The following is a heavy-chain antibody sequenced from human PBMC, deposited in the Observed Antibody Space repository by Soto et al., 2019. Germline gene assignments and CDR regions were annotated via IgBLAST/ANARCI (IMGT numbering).Heavy chain of an antibody. J-gene: IGHJ5*02. Sequence: GGSLRLSXAASGFTFTNYAMSWVRQAPGKGLEWVSAISGTSDNTYYADSVKGRFTISRDNSKNTLYLQMNSLRAEDTAVYYCAKTGYGSDVLWWFGPWGQGTLVTVSS. CDR2: ISGTSDNT. V-gene: IGHV3-23*01. CDR3: AKTGYGSDVLWWFGP. D-gene: IGHD5-12*01. CDR1: GFTFTNYA.